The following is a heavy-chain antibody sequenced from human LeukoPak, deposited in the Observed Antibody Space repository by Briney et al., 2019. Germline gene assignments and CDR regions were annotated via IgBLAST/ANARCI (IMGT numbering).Heavy chain of an antibody. CDR2: IYYSGST. CDR1: GGSISSYY. Sequence: PSETLSLTCTVSGGSISSYYWSWIRQPPGKGLEWIGYIYYSGSTNYNPSLKRRVTISVDTSKNQFSLKLSSVTAADTAVYYCARAHSSGPSFDFDYWGQGTLVTVSS. CDR3: ARAHSSGPSFDFDY. D-gene: IGHD6-19*01. V-gene: IGHV4-59*01. J-gene: IGHJ4*02.